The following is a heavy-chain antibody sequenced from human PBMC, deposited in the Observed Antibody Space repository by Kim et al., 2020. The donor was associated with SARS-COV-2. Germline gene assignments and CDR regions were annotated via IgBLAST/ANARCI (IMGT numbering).Heavy chain of an antibody. Sequence: GGSLRLSCAASGFTFSSNYMTWVRQAPAKGLEWVSAIYTTGRTYYSASLKSRFTITSTNSKNTPLLQINNILTADTAADYYSATPVGRGVIAAFGLYVWG. CDR3: SATPVGRGVIAAFGLYV. D-gene: IGHD3-10*01. J-gene: IGHJ6*01. V-gene: IGHV3-53*01. CDR1: GFTFSSNY. CDR2: IYTTGRT.